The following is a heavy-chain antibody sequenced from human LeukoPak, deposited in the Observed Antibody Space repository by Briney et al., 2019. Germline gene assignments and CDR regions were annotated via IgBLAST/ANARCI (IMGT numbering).Heavy chain of an antibody. J-gene: IGHJ4*02. CDR2: ISYDGSDK. Sequence: PGGSLRLSCAASGFTFSNYAMHWVRQAPGKGLEWVAVISYDGSDKYYADSVKGRFTISRGNSKNTLYLQMNSLRAEDTAVYYCAREGYNWNDFDYWGQGTLVTVSS. D-gene: IGHD1-20*01. CDR1: GFTFSNYA. V-gene: IGHV3-30*04. CDR3: AREGYNWNDFDY.